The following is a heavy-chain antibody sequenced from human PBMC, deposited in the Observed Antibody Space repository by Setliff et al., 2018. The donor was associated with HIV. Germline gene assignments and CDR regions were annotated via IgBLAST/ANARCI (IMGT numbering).Heavy chain of an antibody. D-gene: IGHD3-22*01. CDR3: AREATYYYDGSGYYYFDY. V-gene: IGHV4-39*07. J-gene: IGHJ4*02. Sequence: SETLSLTCSVSGGSISSNKYYWSWIRQPPGKGLEWTGSIYHSGKTYYNPSLKSRLTISVDTSKNQFSLKLSSVTAADTAVYYCAREATYYYDGSGYYYFDYWGRGTLVTVSS. CDR1: GGSISSNKYY. CDR2: IYHSGKT.